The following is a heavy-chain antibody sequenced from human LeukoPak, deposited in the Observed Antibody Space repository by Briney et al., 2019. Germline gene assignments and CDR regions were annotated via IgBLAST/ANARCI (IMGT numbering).Heavy chain of an antibody. CDR3: ARQVGGSYYSYYYYYMDV. CDR1: GGSISSYY. D-gene: IGHD1-26*01. V-gene: IGHV4-59*08. CDR2: IYYSGST. J-gene: IGHJ6*03. Sequence: SETLSLTCTVSGGSISSYYWSWIRQPPGKGLEWIGYIYYSGSTNYTPSLKSRVTISVDTSKNQFSLKLSSVTAADTAVYYCARQVGGSYYSYYYYYMDVWGKGTTVTISS.